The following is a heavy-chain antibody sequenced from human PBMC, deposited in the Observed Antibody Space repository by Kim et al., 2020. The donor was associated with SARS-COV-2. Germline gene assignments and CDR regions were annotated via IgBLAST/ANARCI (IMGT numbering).Heavy chain of an antibody. V-gene: IGHV1-46*04. J-gene: IGHJ4*01. D-gene: IGHD6-13*01. CDR1: GYIFTSFH. CDR2: INPSRGNT. CDR3: ARKAAQHLVLFWYFVY. Sequence: ASVKVSCKTSGYIFTSFHIHWVRQAPGQGLEWVGMINPSRGNTDYSQTLQYRKNVTRDRSTGAVYMELTSLRSEVTAIYFCARKAAQHLVLFWYFVYWG.